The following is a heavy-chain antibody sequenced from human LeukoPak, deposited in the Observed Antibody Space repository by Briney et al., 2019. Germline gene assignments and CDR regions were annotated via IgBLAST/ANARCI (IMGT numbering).Heavy chain of an antibody. CDR2: IIPIFGTA. CDR3: ARAPTGRLPTGDYYYYMDV. D-gene: IGHD1-14*01. CDR1: GGTFSSYA. V-gene: IGHV1-69*05. J-gene: IGHJ6*03. Sequence: SVKVSCKASGGTFSSYAISWVRQAPGQGLEWMGGIIPIFGTANYAQKFQGRVTITTDESTSTAYMELSSLRSEDTAVYYCARAPTGRLPTGDYYYYMDVWGKGTTVTVSS.